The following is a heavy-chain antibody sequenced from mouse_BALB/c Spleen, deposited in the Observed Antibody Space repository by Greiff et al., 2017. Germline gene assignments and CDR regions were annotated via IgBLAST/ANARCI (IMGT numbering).Heavy chain of an antibody. CDR3: ARSGVITTGVATFDY. Sequence: QVQLQQPGAELVKPGASVKLSCKASGYTFTSYWMHWVKQRPGQGLEWIGEIDHSDSYTNYTQKFKGKATLTVAKSSSTAYMQLSSLTSADSAVYYCARSGVITTGVATFDYWGQGTTRTVSS. CDR1: GYTFTSYW. J-gene: IGHJ2*01. D-gene: IGHD1-1*01. V-gene: IGHV1-69*02. CDR2: IDHSDSYT.